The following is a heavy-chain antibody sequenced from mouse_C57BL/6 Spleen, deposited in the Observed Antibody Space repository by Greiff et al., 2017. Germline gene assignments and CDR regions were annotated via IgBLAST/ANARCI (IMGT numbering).Heavy chain of an antibody. J-gene: IGHJ4*01. Sequence: QVQLQQSGPELVKPGASVKLSCKASGYTFTSYDINWVKQRPGQGLEWIGWIYPRDGSTKYNEKFKGKATLTVDTSSSTAYMELHSLTSEDSAVYFCARLRGNDVGDYAMDYWGQGTSVTVSS. D-gene: IGHD2-2*01. CDR3: ARLRGNDVGDYAMDY. CDR1: GYTFTSYD. V-gene: IGHV1-85*01. CDR2: IYPRDGST.